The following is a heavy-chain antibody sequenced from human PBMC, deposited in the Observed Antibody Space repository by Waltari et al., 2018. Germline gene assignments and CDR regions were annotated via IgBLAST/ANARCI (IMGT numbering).Heavy chain of an antibody. CDR1: GGSISSYY. CDR3: ARGLYSGYDWGFDY. D-gene: IGHD5-12*01. CDR2: IYYSGST. Sequence: QVQLQESGPGLVKPSETLSLTCTVSGGSISSYYWSWIRQPPGKGLEWIGYIYYSGSTNYNPSLKSRVTISVETSKNQFSLKLSSVTAADTAVYYCARGLYSGYDWGFDYWGQGTLVTVSS. V-gene: IGHV4-59*01. J-gene: IGHJ4*02.